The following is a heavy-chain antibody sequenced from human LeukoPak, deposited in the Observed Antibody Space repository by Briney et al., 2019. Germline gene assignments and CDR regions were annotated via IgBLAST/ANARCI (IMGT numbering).Heavy chain of an antibody. V-gene: IGHV1-46*01. D-gene: IGHD3-16*01. CDR1: GYTFTGYY. J-gene: IGHJ6*03. CDR2: INPSGGST. Sequence: ASVKVSCXASGYTFTGYYMHWVRQAPGQGLEWMGIINPSGGSTSYAQKFQDRVTMTRDTSTSTVYMELSSLRSEDTAVYYCARALGYYYMDVWGKGTTVTVSS. CDR3: ARALGYYYMDV.